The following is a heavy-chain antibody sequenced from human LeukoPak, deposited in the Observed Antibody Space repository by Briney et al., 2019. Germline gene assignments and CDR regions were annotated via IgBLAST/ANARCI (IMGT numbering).Heavy chain of an antibody. CDR2: IKQDGSEK. CDR3: ARAGSFWHYVY. D-gene: IGHD1-7*01. J-gene: IGHJ4*02. Sequence: GGSLRLSCAASGFTFSGFWMSWVRQTPGKGLEWVANIKQDGSEKYYVDSVKGRFTISRDNAKNSLYLQMNSLRVEDTAVYYCARAGSFWHYVYWGPGTLVTVSS. V-gene: IGHV3-7*01. CDR1: GFTFSGFW.